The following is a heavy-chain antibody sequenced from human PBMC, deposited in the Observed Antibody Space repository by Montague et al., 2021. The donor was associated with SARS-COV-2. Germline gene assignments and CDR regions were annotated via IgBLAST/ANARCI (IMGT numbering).Heavy chain of an antibody. J-gene: IGHJ4*02. CDR1: GGSFSRYF. Sequence: SETLSLTCDVYGGSFSRYFWSWIRQPPGRGPELIGHISPTGSTRYNPSLDSRVTISLDTSKSRLSLELTSVTVADTSIYFCVGAPNEYYFDYWSQGSLVTVSS. CDR3: VGAPNEYYFDY. V-gene: IGHV4-34*01. D-gene: IGHD6-6*01. CDR2: ISPTGST.